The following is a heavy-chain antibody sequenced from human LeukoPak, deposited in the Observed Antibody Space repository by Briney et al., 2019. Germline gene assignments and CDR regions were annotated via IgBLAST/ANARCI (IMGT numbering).Heavy chain of an antibody. CDR3: ATAFYFDSSGPYWYFDL. V-gene: IGHV3-23*01. J-gene: IGHJ2*01. Sequence: GGSLRLSCAASGFTFTTYAMNWVRQAPGKGLEWGSVISGIGGSTYYADSVKGRFTFSRDNCKDNLYLEVKSLRAEDTAVYYCATAFYFDSSGPYWYFDLWGRGTLVTVSS. CDR1: GFTFTTYA. CDR2: ISGIGGST. D-gene: IGHD3-22*01.